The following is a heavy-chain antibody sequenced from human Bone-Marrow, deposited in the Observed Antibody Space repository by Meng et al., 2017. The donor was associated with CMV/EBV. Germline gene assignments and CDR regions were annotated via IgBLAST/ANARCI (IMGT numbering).Heavy chain of an antibody. V-gene: IGHV3-21*01. CDR1: GISFSSLG. CDR3: ARVYYYDSSFDY. D-gene: IGHD3-22*01. Sequence: GGSLRLSCAASGISFSSLGMNWVRQAPGKGLEWVSFISSTSTKVFYAESVEGRFTISRDNADDSLFLQMNDLRAEDTAVYYCARVYYYDSSFDYWGQGTLVTVSS. CDR2: ISSTSTKV. J-gene: IGHJ4*02.